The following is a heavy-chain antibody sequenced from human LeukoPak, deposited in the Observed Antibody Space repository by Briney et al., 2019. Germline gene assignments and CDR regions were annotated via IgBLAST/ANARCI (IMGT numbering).Heavy chain of an antibody. CDR2: INHSGST. Sequence: SETLSLTCAVYGGSFSGYYWSWIREPPGKGLEWIGEINHSGSTNYNPSLKSRVTISVDTSKNQFSLKLSSVTAADTAVYYCARGSSSSWYLVVVHNWFDPWGQGTLVTVSS. J-gene: IGHJ5*02. CDR1: GGSFSGYY. D-gene: IGHD6-13*01. CDR3: ARGSSSSWYLVVVHNWFDP. V-gene: IGHV4-34*01.